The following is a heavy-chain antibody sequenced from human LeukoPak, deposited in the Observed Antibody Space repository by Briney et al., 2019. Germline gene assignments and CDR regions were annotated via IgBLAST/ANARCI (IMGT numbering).Heavy chain of an antibody. CDR3: TRASGTYAWLDP. J-gene: IGHJ5*02. CDR2: MEKELNGYAT. V-gene: IGHV3-73*01. CDR1: GFTFSDSS. D-gene: IGHD1-26*01. Sequence: GGSLYLSRAASGFTFSDSSVHWVRQASGKGLEWIGLMEKELNGYATAYAASVRGTFNISRDDSQNSAYLQMDSLKTEDTALYYCTRASGTYAWLDPGGQGTLVTVSS.